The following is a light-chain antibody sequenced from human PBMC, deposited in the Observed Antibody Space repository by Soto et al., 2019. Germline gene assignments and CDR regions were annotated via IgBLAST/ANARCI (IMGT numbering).Light chain of an antibody. CDR3: QQRSNWPSIT. J-gene: IGKJ5*01. CDR1: QSVSSY. CDR2: DAS. V-gene: IGKV3-11*01. Sequence: EIVLTQSPATLSLYPGERATLSCRASQSVSSYLAWYQQKPGQAPRLLMYDASTRATGIPARFSGSGSGTDFTLTISSLEPEDFAVYYCQQRSNWPSITFGQGTRLEIK.